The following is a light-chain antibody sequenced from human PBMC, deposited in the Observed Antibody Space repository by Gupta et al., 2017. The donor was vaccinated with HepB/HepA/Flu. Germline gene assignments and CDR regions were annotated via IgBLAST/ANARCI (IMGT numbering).Light chain of an antibody. CDR2: WAS. V-gene: IGKV4-1*01. Sequence: DIVMTQSPDSLAVSLGERATINCKSSQSVLYSSNNKNYLARYQQNPGQPPKLLIYWASTRESGVPDRFSGSGSGTDFTLTISSLQAEDVAVYYCQQYYSTPLTFGPGTKVDIK. CDR1: QSVLYSSNNKNY. CDR3: QQYYSTPLT. J-gene: IGKJ3*01.